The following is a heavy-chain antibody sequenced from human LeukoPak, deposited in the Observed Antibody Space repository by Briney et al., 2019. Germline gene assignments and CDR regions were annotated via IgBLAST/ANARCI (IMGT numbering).Heavy chain of an antibody. D-gene: IGHD6-13*01. CDR1: GYTFTRYY. V-gene: IGHV1-46*01. CDR2: INPSGGST. J-gene: IGHJ5*02. CDR3: AKASYPHSGAWYNLLS. Sequence: ASVKVSCKASGYTFTRYYMHWVRQAPGQGLEWMGIINPSGGSTSYAQKFQGRVTMTRDMSTSTVYMELSSLRSEDTAVYYCAKASYPHSGAWYNLLSWGRGTLVTVSS.